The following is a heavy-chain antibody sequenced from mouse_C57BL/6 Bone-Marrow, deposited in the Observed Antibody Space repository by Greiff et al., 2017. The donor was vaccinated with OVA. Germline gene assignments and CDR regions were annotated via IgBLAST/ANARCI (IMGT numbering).Heavy chain of an antibody. CDR1: GYTFTSYW. CDR2: IYPGSGST. Sequence: VQLQQSGAELVKPGASVKMSCKASGYTFTSYWITWVKQRPGQGLEWIGDIYPGSGSTNYNEKFKSKATLTVDTSSSTAYMQLSSLTSEDSAVYDCARNYYGSSYGYFDVWGTGTTVTVSS. J-gene: IGHJ1*03. D-gene: IGHD1-1*01. V-gene: IGHV1-55*01. CDR3: ARNYYGSSYGYFDV.